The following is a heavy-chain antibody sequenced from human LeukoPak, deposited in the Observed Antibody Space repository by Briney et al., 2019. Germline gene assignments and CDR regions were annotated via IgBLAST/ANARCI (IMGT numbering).Heavy chain of an antibody. CDR2: IYSGGST. CDR3: ARDRQMAKGWGAFDI. J-gene: IGHJ3*02. D-gene: IGHD5-24*01. CDR1: GFTVSSNY. Sequence: GGSLRLSCAASGFTVSSNYMSWVRQAPGKGLEWVSVIYSGGSTYYADSVKGRFTTSRDNSKNTLYLQMNSLRAEDTAVYYCARDRQMAKGWGAFDIWGQGTLVTVSS. V-gene: IGHV3-53*01.